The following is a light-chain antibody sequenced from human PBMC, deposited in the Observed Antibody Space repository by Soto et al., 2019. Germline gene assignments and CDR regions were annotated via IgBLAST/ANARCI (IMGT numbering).Light chain of an antibody. CDR2: AAS. Sequence: TPSPATMSVSPGETATLSCKASQSVSSDLAWYQQKPGKAPRLLIYAASNRATGIPGRFSGGGSGTDFTLTISRLEPEDFAVYYCQQYVSSPITFGQGTRLEIK. V-gene: IGKV3-20*01. CDR1: QSVSSD. J-gene: IGKJ5*01. CDR3: QQYVSSPIT.